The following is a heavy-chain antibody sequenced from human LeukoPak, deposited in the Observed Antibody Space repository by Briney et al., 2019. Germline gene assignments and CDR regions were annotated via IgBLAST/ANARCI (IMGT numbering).Heavy chain of an antibody. CDR1: GYTFTSYD. V-gene: IGHV1-8*01. CDR3: ARHYYGSGSSHMDV. J-gene: IGHJ6*03. D-gene: IGHD3-10*01. CDR2: MNPNSGNT. Sequence: GASVKVSCKASGYTFTSYDINWVRQATGQGLEWMGWMNPNSGNTGYAQKFQGRVTMTRNTSISTAYMELSSLRSEDTAVYYCARHYYGSGSSHMDVWGKGTTVTISS.